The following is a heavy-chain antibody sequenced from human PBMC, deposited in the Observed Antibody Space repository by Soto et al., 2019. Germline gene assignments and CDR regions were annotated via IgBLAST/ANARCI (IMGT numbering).Heavy chain of an antibody. CDR2: IGAGDGKT. V-gene: IGHV1-3*01. Sequence: ASVTVSCKASGYSFTHYVIHWVRQAPGQRLEWMGWIGAGDGKTYYSQNFQGRVTITKDTSASKAYMELSSLISEDTAVYYCVRDYASDSGVHLDFWGQGTLVTVSS. D-gene: IGHD3-22*01. CDR3: VRDYASDSGVHLDF. J-gene: IGHJ4*02. CDR1: GYSFTHYV.